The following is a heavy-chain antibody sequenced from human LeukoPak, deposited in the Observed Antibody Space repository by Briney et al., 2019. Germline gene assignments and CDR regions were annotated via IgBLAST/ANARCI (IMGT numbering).Heavy chain of an antibody. V-gene: IGHV1-18*01. Sequence: ASAKVSCKASGYTFTSYGISWVRQAPGQGLEWMGWISAYNGNTNYAQKLQGRVTMTTDTSTSTAYMELRSLRSDDTAVYYCARDDSGTDGAIYYYYMDVWGKGTTVTISS. CDR3: ARDDSGTDGAIYYYYMDV. J-gene: IGHJ6*03. D-gene: IGHD4-17*01. CDR1: GYTFTSYG. CDR2: ISAYNGNT.